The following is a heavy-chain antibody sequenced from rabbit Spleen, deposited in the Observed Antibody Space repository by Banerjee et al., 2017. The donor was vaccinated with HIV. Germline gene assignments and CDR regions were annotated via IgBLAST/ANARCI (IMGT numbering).Heavy chain of an antibody. V-gene: IGHV1S45*01. Sequence: LEESGGGLVKPGGTLTLTCTVSGFSFSSNWICWVRQAPGKGLEWIACIDTSDGDTDYANWPKGRFTISKTSSTTVTLQMTSLTAADTATYFCARYYVNAFDPWGPGTLVTVS. CDR1: GFSFSSNW. CDR3: ARYYVNAFDP. J-gene: IGHJ2*01. CDR2: IDTSDGDT. D-gene: IGHD1-1*01.